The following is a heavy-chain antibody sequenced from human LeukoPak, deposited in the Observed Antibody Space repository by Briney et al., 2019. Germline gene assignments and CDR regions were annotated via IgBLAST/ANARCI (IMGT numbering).Heavy chain of an antibody. CDR3: AREGDQYVNCTPSMDV. CDR2: TNHSVSN. J-gene: IGHJ6*02. CDR1: TASPGIYS. Sequence: SLTRPLYTASPGIYSSSCISQPAGDWMEWDGETNHSVSNNYNTTLKRRVPISVAPPKNQSSLNRGAVTAADTAVYYCAREGDQYVNCTPSMDVWGQGTTVTVSS. D-gene: IGHD1-1*01. V-gene: IGHV4-34*01.